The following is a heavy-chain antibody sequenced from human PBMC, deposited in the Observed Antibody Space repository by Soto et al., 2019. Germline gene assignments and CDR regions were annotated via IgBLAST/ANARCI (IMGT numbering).Heavy chain of an antibody. D-gene: IGHD2-15*01. J-gene: IGHJ6*02. CDR3: ARGNRQDNDFYGMDV. Sequence: QVQLVESGGGVVQPGRSLRLSCAASGFTFSTDAMHWLRQAPGQGLEWVAVMSYDGSSKSYGASVKGRFSISRDNSKNTVLLQMGSLRAEDTALYYCARGNRQDNDFYGMDVWGQGTTGTVSS. V-gene: IGHV3-30-3*01. CDR1: GFTFSTDA. CDR2: MSYDGSSK.